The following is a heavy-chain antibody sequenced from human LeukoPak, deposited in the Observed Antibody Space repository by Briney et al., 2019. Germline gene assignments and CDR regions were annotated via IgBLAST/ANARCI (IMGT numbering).Heavy chain of an antibody. CDR2: IYYSGST. CDR3: ARKVLPGAFDI. CDR1: GGSISSYY. V-gene: IGHV4-59*12. Sequence: PSETLSLTCTVSGGSISSYYWSWIRQPPGKGLEWIGYIYYSGSTNYNPSLKSRVTISVDTSKNQFSLKLSSVTAADTAVYYCARKVLPGAFDIWGQGTMVTVSS. D-gene: IGHD1-14*01. J-gene: IGHJ3*02.